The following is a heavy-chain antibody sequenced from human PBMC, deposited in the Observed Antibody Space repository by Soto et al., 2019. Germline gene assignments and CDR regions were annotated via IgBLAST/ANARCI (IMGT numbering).Heavy chain of an antibody. J-gene: IGHJ6*03. CDR2: MNPNSGNT. V-gene: IGHV1-8*01. CDR1: GYTFTSYD. D-gene: IGHD2-15*01. CDR3: AGGFPTIFSLTSCYIDYYYYMDA. Sequence: ASVKVSCKASGYTFTSYDINWVRQATGQGLEWMGWMNPNSGNTGYAQKFQGRVTMTRNTSISTAYMELSSLRSEDTAVYYCAGGFPTIFSLTSCYIDYYYYMDARGKGPKVTVSS.